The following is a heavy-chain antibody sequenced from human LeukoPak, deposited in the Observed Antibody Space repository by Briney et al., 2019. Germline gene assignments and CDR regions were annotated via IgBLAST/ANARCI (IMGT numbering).Heavy chain of an antibody. CDR1: GFSFSIYA. CDR3: ARDEMVYANYYGMDV. V-gene: IGHV3-30-3*01. Sequence: GGSLRLSCAVSGFSFSIYAMHCVREAPGKGRGWVSVISYDGSNKYYADSVKGRFTISRDNSKNTLYLQMTSLRTEDTAVYYCARDEMVYANYYGMDVWGQGTTVTVSS. J-gene: IGHJ6*02. CDR2: ISYDGSNK. D-gene: IGHD2-8*01.